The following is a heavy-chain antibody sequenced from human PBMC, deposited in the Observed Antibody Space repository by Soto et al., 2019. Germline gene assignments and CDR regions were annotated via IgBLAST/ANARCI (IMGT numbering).Heavy chain of an antibody. CDR2: IYYSGST. J-gene: IGHJ6*02. V-gene: IGHV4-31*03. CDR1: GGSISSGGNY. CDR3: AREARDYYYYGMDV. Sequence: QVQLQESGPGLVKPSQTLSLTCTVSGGSISSGGNYWSWIRQHPGKGLEWIGYIYYSGSTYYNPSLKSRVTISVDTSKNQFSLKLSSVTAADTAVYYCAREARDYYYYGMDVWGQGTTVTVSS.